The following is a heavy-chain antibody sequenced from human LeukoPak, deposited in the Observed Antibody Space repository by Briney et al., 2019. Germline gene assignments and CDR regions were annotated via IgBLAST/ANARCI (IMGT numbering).Heavy chain of an antibody. CDR1: GFSFSSHA. Sequence: GGSLRLSCAASGFSFSSHAMHWVRQAPGKGLEWVAFISYDGSTKTYADSVKGRFTTSRDNAKNSLYLQMNSLRAEDTALYYCAKDTLNGDGSLRWGQGTLVTVSS. J-gene: IGHJ4*02. CDR2: ISYDGSTK. CDR3: AKDTLNGDGSLR. V-gene: IGHV3-30*02. D-gene: IGHD5-24*01.